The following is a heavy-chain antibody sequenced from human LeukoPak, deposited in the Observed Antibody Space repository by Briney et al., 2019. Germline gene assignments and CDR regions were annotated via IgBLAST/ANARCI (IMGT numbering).Heavy chain of an antibody. Sequence: SETLSLTCTVSGGSISSSSYYWSWIRQPPGRGLEWIGYIYYTGGETNYNPSLKSRLTLSVDTSKNQFSLILTSVTAAATAVYYCARQPAATAAFDIWAQGTMVTVSS. CDR3: ARQPAATAAFDI. V-gene: IGHV4-61*05. J-gene: IGHJ3*02. CDR1: GGSISSSSYY. D-gene: IGHD5-18*01. CDR2: IYYTGGET.